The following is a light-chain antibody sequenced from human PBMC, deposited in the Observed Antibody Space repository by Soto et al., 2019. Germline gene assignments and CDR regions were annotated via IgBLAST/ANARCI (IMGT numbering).Light chain of an antibody. Sequence: QSALTQPASVSGSPGQSITISCTGTSSDIGGYNYVSWYQQHPGKAPKVMIYEVSNRSSGVSNRFSGSKSGKTASLTVSGLQADDEADYYCSSYVGNNNLVFGGGTKLTVL. CDR2: EVS. V-gene: IGLV2-14*01. CDR1: SSDIGGYNY. CDR3: SSYVGNNNLV. J-gene: IGLJ3*02.